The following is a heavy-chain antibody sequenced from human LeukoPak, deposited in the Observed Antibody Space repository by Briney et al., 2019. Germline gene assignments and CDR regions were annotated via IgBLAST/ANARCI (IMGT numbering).Heavy chain of an antibody. V-gene: IGHV4-39*07. D-gene: IGHD6-13*01. J-gene: IGHJ6*03. CDR3: ARVFSSSWYRRPYYYYYYMDV. CDR2: INHSGST. CDR1: GGSISSGSYY. Sequence: PSETLSLTCTVSGGSISSGSYYWGWIRQPPGTGLEWIGEINHSGSTNYNPSLKSRVTISVDTSKNQFSLKLSSVTAADTAVYYCARVFSSSWYRRPYYYYYYMDVWGKGTTVTVSS.